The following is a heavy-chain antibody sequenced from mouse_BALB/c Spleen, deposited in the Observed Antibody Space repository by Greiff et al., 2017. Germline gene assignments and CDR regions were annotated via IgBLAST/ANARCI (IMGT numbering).Heavy chain of an antibody. CDR3: ARNYYGSSYPSDV. CDR1: GYSITSDYA. Sequence: EVQLQESGPGLVKPSQSLSLTCTVTGYSITSDYAWNWIRQFPGNKLEWMGYISYSGSTSYNPSLKSRISITRDTSKNQFFLQLNSVTTEDTATYYCARNYYGSSYPSDVWGAGTTVTVSS. D-gene: IGHD1-1*01. J-gene: IGHJ1*01. CDR2: ISYSGST. V-gene: IGHV3-2*02.